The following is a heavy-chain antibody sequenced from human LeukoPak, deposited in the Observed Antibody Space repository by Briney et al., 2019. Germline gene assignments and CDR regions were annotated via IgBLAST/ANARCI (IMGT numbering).Heavy chain of an antibody. CDR3: ARGEVSSWFDYFQH. CDR1: GYTFTVYY. J-gene: IGHJ1*01. Sequence: GAAVKVSCKASGYTFTVYYMHWVPQAPGQGLEWMGWINPSSGGTKFAQEFQGRVTLTRDTSISTGYMELSRLRSDDTAVYYCARGEVSSWFDYFQHWGQGTLVTVSS. D-gene: IGHD6-13*01. CDR2: INPSSGGT. V-gene: IGHV1-2*02.